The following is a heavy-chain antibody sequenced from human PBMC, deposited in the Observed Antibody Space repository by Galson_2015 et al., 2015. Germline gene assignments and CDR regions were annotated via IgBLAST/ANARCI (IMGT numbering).Heavy chain of an antibody. V-gene: IGHV2-5*02. Sequence: PALVKPTQTLTLTCTFSGFSLSTSGVGVGWIRQPPGKALEWLALIYWDADTRYSTSLKSRLTITTDTSKNQVVLTMTNMDPVDTATYYCAHRRSRSSWSSTSYFDYWGQGTLVTVSS. D-gene: IGHD6-13*01. J-gene: IGHJ4*02. CDR2: IYWDADT. CDR3: AHRRSRSSWSSTSYFDY. CDR1: GFSLSTSGVG.